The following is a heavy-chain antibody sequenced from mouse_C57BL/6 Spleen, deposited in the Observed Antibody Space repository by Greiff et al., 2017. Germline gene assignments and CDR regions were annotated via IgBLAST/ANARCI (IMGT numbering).Heavy chain of an antibody. V-gene: IGHV1-20*01. CDR3: ARLGTTVAYYFDY. J-gene: IGHJ2*01. CDR1: GYSFTGYF. D-gene: IGHD1-1*01. Sequence: VQLQQSGPELVKPGDSVKISCKASGYSFTGYFMNWVMQSHGKSLEWIGRINPYNGDTFYNQKFKGKATLTVDKSSSTAHMELRSLTSEDSAVYYCARLGTTVAYYFDYWGQGTTLTVSS. CDR2: INPYNGDT.